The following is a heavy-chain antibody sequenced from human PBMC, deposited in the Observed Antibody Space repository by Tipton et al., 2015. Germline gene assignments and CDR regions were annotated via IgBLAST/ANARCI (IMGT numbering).Heavy chain of an antibody. D-gene: IGHD5-18*01. V-gene: IGHV3-23*01. Sequence: GSLRLSCAASGFTFNNYAMSWVRQAPGKGLEWVSAISTSGGNTYHADSVKGRFTISRDNSENTLYLQMNSLRAEDTAVYYCARDAGSGSYGLLVDYWGQGTLVTVSS. CDR3: ARDAGSGSYGLLVDY. CDR1: GFTFNNYA. CDR2: ISTSGGNT. J-gene: IGHJ4*02.